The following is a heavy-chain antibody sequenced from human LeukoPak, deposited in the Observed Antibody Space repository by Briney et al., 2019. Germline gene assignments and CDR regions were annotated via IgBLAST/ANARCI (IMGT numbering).Heavy chain of an antibody. J-gene: IGHJ4*02. V-gene: IGHV3-23*01. Sequence: PGGSLRLSCAASGFTFSNYAMSWVRQAPGKGLEWVSSISSSGGSTNYADSVKGRFTISRDNSKDTLYLQMNSLRAEDTAVYYCAKGGDIWCFDYWGQGTLVTVSS. CDR1: GFTFSNYA. CDR2: ISSSGGST. CDR3: AKGGDIWCFDY. D-gene: IGHD2-8*01.